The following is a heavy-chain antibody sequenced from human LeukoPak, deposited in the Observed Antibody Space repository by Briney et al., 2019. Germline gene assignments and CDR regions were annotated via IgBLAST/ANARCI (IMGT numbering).Heavy chain of an antibody. V-gene: IGHV3-33*08. CDR3: AREPLFCSSTSCYIYFQH. Sequence: GGSLRLSCAASGFTFSSYGMHWVRQAPGEGLEWAAVIWYDGSNKYYADSVKGRFTISRDNSKNTLYLQMNSLRAEDTAVYYCAREPLFCSSTSCYIYFQHWGQGTLVTVSS. CDR2: IWYDGSNK. CDR1: GFTFSSYG. D-gene: IGHD2-2*02. J-gene: IGHJ1*01.